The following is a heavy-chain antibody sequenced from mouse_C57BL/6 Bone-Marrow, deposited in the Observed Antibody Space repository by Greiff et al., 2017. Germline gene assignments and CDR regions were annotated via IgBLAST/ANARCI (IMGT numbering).Heavy chain of an antibody. Sequence: VQLQQSGPELVKPGASVKISCKASGYSFTGYYMHWVKQSHGNILDWIGYIYPYNGVSSYNQKFKGKATSTVDTSSSTADMELRRLTSEDSAVYYCARGGVPYVGWFAYWGQGTLVTVYA. J-gene: IGHJ3*01. D-gene: IGHD2-12*01. CDR1: GYSFTGYY. V-gene: IGHV1-31*01. CDR2: IYPYNGVS. CDR3: ARGGVPYVGWFAY.